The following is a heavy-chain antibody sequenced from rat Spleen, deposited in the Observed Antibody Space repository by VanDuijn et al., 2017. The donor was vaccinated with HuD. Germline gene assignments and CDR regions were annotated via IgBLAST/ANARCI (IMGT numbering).Heavy chain of an antibody. CDR1: EFSFSSFA. V-gene: IGHV5S13*01. J-gene: IGHJ3*01. CDR2: ITSGGSDT. D-gene: IGHD4-3*01. CDR3: TNAEFGVGWFAY. Sequence: EVQLVESGGGLVHPGRSLKLSCAASEFSFSSFAMAWVRQAPKKGLEWIATITSGGSDTYYSDSVKGRFTISRDNAKKTLNLQMDSLRSEDTATYYCTNAEFGVGWFAYWGQGTLVTVSS.